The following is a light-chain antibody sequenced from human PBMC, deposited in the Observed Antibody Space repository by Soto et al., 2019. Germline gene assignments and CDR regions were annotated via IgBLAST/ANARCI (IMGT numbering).Light chain of an antibody. Sequence: ETVMTQSPATLSVSPGERATLSCRASQSVSSDLAWYQQKPGQAPRLLIFGASTRATSIPARFTGSRSGTEFTLTISSLQYEDFAVYYCQQYNTWPRTFGQGTKV. CDR1: QSVSSD. J-gene: IGKJ1*01. CDR3: QQYNTWPRT. CDR2: GAS. V-gene: IGKV3-15*01.